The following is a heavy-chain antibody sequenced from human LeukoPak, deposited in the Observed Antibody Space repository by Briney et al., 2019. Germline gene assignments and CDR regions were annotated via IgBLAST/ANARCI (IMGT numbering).Heavy chain of an antibody. CDR3: AGFYGGNRLGFDY. J-gene: IGHJ4*02. Sequence: GGSLRLTCAASGFTFSSYWMSWVRQTPGKGLEWVANMNQDGSHKYYVDSGKGRFTISRDHAKNSLYLQMNSLRAEDTAIYYCAGFYGGNRLGFDYWGQGTLVTVSS. CDR2: MNQDGSHK. V-gene: IGHV3-7*01. CDR1: GFTFSSYW. D-gene: IGHD2-15*01.